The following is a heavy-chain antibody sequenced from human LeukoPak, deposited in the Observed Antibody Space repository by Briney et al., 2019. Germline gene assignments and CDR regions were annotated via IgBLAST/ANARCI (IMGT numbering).Heavy chain of an antibody. V-gene: IGHV3-23*01. CDR2: ISGSGGGT. CDR3: AKEVGYCSSTSCYALPYYFDY. D-gene: IGHD2-2*01. CDR1: GFTFSSYA. Sequence: GGSLRLSCAASGFTFSSYAMSWVRQAPGKGLEWVSAISGSGGGTYYADSVKGRFTISRDNSKNTLYLQMNSLRAEDTAVYYCAKEVGYCSSTSCYALPYYFDYWGQGTLVTVSS. J-gene: IGHJ4*02.